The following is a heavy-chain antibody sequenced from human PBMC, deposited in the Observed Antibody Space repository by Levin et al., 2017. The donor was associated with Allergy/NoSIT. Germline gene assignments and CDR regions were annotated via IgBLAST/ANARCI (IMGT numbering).Heavy chain of an antibody. Sequence: PSETLSLTCIVSGGSISGYYWNWIRQPAGKELEWIGRLFSSGGTEYNPSLESRVTMSVDTSTNQFSLRLTSVTAADTAVYYCARTAVGLYGMDVWGQGTTVTVSS. CDR2: LFSSGGT. D-gene: IGHD1-26*01. V-gene: IGHV4-4*07. CDR3: ARTAVGLYGMDV. CDR1: GGSISGYY. J-gene: IGHJ6*02.